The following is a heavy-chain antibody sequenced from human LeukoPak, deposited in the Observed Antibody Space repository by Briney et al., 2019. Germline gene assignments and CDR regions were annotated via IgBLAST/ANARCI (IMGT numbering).Heavy chain of an antibody. J-gene: IGHJ4*02. Sequence: GGSLRLSCAASGFTFSSYAMHWVRQAPGKGLEWVAVISYDGSNKYYADSVKGRFTISRDNAKNSLYLQMNSLRAEDTAVYYCARKASEYSSSQADYWGQGTLVTVSS. V-gene: IGHV3-30-3*01. CDR3: ARKASEYSSSQADY. CDR1: GFTFSSYA. CDR2: ISYDGSNK. D-gene: IGHD6-6*01.